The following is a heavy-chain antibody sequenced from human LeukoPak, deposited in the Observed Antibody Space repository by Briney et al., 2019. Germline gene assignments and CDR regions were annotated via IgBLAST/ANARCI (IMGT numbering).Heavy chain of an antibody. J-gene: IGHJ4*02. D-gene: IGHD5-12*01. V-gene: IGHV3-7*01. Sequence: PGGSLRLSCAASGFTFSSYWMSWVRQAPGKGLEWVANIKEDGSAKYYVDSVKGRFTISRDNAKNPLYLQMNNLSAEDTAVYYCVRDSPGYGAYDFDWGQGTLVTVSS. CDR1: GFTFSSYW. CDR2: IKEDGSAK. CDR3: VRDSPGYGAYDFD.